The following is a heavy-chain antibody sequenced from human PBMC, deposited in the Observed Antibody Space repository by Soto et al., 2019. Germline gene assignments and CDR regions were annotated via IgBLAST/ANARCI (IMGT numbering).Heavy chain of an antibody. CDR2: INPNSGGT. CDR3: ARGRKSYGDYLDY. D-gene: IGHD4-17*01. V-gene: IGHV1-2*04. J-gene: IGHJ4*02. CDR1: GYTFTGYY. Sequence: ASVKVSCKASGYTFTGYYMHWVRQAPGQGLEWMGWINPNSGGTNYAQKFQGWVTMTRDTSISTAYMELSRLRSDDTAVYYCARGRKSYGDYLDYWGQGALVTVSS.